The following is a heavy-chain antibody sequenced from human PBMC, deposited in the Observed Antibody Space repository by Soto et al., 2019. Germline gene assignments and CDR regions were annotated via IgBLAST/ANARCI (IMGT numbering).Heavy chain of an antibody. J-gene: IGHJ1*01. CDR2: IYYSGTT. CDR3: ARVSRVQMTTVAYFMD. Sequence: QVQLQESGPGLVKPSQTLSLTCSVSGGSISSGSDYWSWVRQHPGKGLEWIGDIYYSGTTYDNPSLKSRVSMSVVISKNPFSLSLSSVTAADTDVYFCARVSRVQMTTVAYFMDGGRGTLVTVSS. CDR1: GGSISSGSDY. V-gene: IGHV4-31*03. D-gene: IGHD4-4*01.